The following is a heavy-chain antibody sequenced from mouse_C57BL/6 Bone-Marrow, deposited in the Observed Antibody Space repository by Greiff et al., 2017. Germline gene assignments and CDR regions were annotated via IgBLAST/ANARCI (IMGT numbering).Heavy chain of an antibody. D-gene: IGHD1-1*01. Sequence: QVQLQQSGAELVRPGASVTLSCKASGYTFTDYDMHWVKQTPVHGLEWIGAIDPETGGTAYNQKFKGKAILTADKPSSSAYMELRSLTSEDSAVYYCKVRGSSVDYWGQGTTLTVSS. V-gene: IGHV1-15*01. CDR1: GYTFTDYD. J-gene: IGHJ2*01. CDR3: KVRGSSVDY. CDR2: IDPETGGT.